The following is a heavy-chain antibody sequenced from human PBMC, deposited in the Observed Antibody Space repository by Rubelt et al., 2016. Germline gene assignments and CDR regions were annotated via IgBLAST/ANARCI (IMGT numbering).Heavy chain of an antibody. D-gene: IGHD6-19*01. Sequence: QVTLKESGPVLVKPTETLTLTCTVSGFSLSNARMGVSWIRQPPGKALEWLAHIFSNDEKSYSTSLKSRLTISKDISKSQVVLTMTNMDPVDTATYYCARESLIAVAGTPRGVDWFDPWGQGTLVTVSS. CDR3: ARESLIAVAGTPRGVDWFDP. J-gene: IGHJ5*02. CDR2: IFSNDEK. CDR1: GFSLSNARMG. V-gene: IGHV2-26*01.